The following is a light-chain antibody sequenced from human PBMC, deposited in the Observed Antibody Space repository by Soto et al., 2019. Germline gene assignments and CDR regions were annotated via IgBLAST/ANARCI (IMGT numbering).Light chain of an antibody. CDR1: QSVASN. Sequence: EIAVTQSPATLSVSPGERASLSCRASQSVASNLAWYQQKPGQTPRLLIYAASTRATGIPARFSGSGSGTDFNLTITSLQSEDFAVYYCQQYYHWPRTFGQGNKVDIK. J-gene: IGKJ1*01. CDR2: AAS. CDR3: QQYYHWPRT. V-gene: IGKV3-15*01.